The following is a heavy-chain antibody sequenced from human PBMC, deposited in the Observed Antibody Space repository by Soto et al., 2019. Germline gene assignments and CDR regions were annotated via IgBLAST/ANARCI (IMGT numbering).Heavy chain of an antibody. V-gene: IGHV1-69*13. CDR1: GGTFSIYA. D-gene: IGHD3-22*01. CDR3: ARDCYDSSDYLSSCSDVFDI. J-gene: IGHJ3*02. CDR2: IIPIFGTA. Sequence: ASVKVSCKASGGTFSIYAISWVRQAPGQGLEWMGGIIPIFGTANYAQKFQGRVTITADESTSTAYMELRNLRSGDTAMYYCARDCYDSSDYLSSCSDVFDIWGQGTMVTVSS.